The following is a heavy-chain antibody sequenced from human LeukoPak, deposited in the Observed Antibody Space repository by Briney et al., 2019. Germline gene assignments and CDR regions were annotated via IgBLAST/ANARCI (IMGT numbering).Heavy chain of an antibody. V-gene: IGHV3-30*02. D-gene: IGHD3-9*01. Sequence: GGSLRLSCAASGFSFSTYGMHWVRQAPGKGLEWVAFIRYDGSNKYYADSVKGRFTISRDNSKNTLYLQMSSLRAEDTAVYYCAKGRRYNILTGYYTRNNCFDPWGQGTLVTVSS. CDR2: IRYDGSNK. CDR3: AKGRRYNILTGYYTRNNCFDP. J-gene: IGHJ5*02. CDR1: GFSFSTYG.